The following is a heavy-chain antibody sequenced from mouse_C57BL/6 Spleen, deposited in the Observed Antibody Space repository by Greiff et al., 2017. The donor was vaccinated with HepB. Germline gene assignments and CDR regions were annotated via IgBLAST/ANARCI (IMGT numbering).Heavy chain of an antibody. J-gene: IGHJ2*01. Sequence: VQLQQSGPELVKPGASVKISCKASGYAFSSSWMNWVKQRPGKGLEWIGRIYPGDGDTNYNGKFKGKATLTADKSSSTAYMQLSSLTSEDSAVYFCARSEIYYSNLGYWGQGTTLTVSS. D-gene: IGHD2-12*01. CDR2: IYPGDGDT. V-gene: IGHV1-82*01. CDR1: GYAFSSSW. CDR3: ARSEIYYSNLGY.